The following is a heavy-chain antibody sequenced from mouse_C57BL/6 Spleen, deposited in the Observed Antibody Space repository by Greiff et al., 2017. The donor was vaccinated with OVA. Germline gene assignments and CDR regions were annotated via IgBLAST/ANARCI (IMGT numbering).Heavy chain of an antibody. D-gene: IGHD2-1*01. Sequence: QVQLQQSGAELVRPGASVTLSCKASGYTFTDYEMHWVKQTPVHGLEWIGAIDPETGGTAYNQKFKGKAILTADTSSSTAYMALRSLTSEDSAVYDCTRCCNYVGYAMDYWGQGTSVTVSS. J-gene: IGHJ4*01. V-gene: IGHV1-15*01. CDR3: TRCCNYVGYAMDY. CDR2: IDPETGGT. CDR1: GYTFTDYE.